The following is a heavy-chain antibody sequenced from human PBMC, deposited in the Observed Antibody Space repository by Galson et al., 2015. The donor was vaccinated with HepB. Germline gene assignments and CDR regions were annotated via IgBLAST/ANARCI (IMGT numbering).Heavy chain of an antibody. CDR1: GFTFSDYY. CDR2: ISSSSNYT. V-gene: IGHV3-11*03. CDR3: ARRGITVATSFDF. J-gene: IGHJ4*02. Sequence: LRLSCAASGFTFSDYYMNWIRQAPGKGLEWVSYISSSSNYTNYADSVKGRFTISRDDAKNSLYLQMNSLRAEDTAVYYCARRGITVATSFDFWGQGTLVTVSS. D-gene: IGHD6-19*01.